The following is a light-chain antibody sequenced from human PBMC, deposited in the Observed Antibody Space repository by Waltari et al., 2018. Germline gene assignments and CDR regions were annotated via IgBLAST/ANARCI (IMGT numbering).Light chain of an antibody. CDR2: DDS. J-gene: IGLJ2*01. CDR3: QVWDSSSDHVV. Sequence: SYVLTQAPSVSVAPGQTAMVTCGGNYIGAKSVHWYQQKPGQAPVLVVYDDSDQPSGIPERFSGSNSGSTATLTISRVEAGDEADYYCQVWDSSSDHVVFGGGTKLTVL. CDR1: YIGAKS. V-gene: IGLV3-21*02.